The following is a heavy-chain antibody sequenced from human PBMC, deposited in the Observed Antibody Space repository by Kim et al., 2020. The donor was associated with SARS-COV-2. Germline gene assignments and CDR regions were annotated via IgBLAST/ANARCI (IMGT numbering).Heavy chain of an antibody. CDR2: INQVGSVK. CDR1: GFTFSRNW. D-gene: IGHD2-21*01. J-gene: IGHJ4*02. V-gene: IGHV3-7*03. Sequence: GGSLRLSCAASGFTFSRNWMSWVRQAPGKGLEWVANINQVGSVKQYVGSVKGRLTISRDNAKNSVDLQMNSLRAEDTAVYYCALGDWFDYWGQGTLVAVSS. CDR3: ALGDWFDY.